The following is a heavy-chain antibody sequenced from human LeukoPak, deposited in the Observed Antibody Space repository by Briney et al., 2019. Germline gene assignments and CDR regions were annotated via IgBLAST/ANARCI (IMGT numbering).Heavy chain of an antibody. CDR1: GFTFSSYW. D-gene: IGHD2-2*02. J-gene: IGHJ4*02. V-gene: IGHV3-7*01. Sequence: PGGSLRLSCAASGFTFSSYWMNWVRQAPGKGLEWVANIKQDGTEKYYVDSVKGRFTISRDNAKNSLYLQMNSLRAEDTAVYYCAKGVALGYCSSTSCYKYYWGQGTLVTVSS. CDR2: IKQDGTEK. CDR3: AKGVALGYCSSTSCYKYY.